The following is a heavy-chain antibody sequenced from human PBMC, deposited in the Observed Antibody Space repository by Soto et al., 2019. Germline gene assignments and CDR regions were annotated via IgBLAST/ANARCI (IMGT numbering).Heavy chain of an antibody. D-gene: IGHD2-2*02. Sequence: GGSLRLSCAASGFTFSSYAMSWVRQAPGKGLEWVSAISGSGGSTYYADSVKGRFTISRDNSKNTLYLQMNSLRAEDTAVYYCAKVRYCSSTSCSTRIDYWGQGTLVTVSS. CDR3: AKVRYCSSTSCSTRIDY. J-gene: IGHJ4*02. CDR2: ISGSGGST. V-gene: IGHV3-23*01. CDR1: GFTFSSYA.